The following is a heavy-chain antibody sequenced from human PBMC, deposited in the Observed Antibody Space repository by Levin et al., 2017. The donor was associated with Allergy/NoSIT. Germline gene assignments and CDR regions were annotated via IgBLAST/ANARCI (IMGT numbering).Heavy chain of an antibody. V-gene: IGHV6-1*01. J-gene: IGHJ4*02. CDR1: GDSVSSNSAA. CDR3: ARDLSMGPIVHGFYDS. CDR2: TYYRSEWYN. D-gene: IGHD6-6*01. Sequence: SQTLSLTCAISGDSVSSNSAAWNWIRQSPSRGLEWLGRTYYRSEWYNDYAVSVKSRITINPDTSKNQFSLQLNSVTPEDTAVYYCARDLSMGPIVHGFYDSWGQGTLVTVSS.